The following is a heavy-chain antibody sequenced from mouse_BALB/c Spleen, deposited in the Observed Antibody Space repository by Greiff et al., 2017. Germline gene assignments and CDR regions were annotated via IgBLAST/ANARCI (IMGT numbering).Heavy chain of an antibody. Sequence: QVHVKQSGAELVKPGASVKLSCKASGYTFTSYYMYWVKQRPGQGLEWIGEINPSNGGTNFNEKFKSKATLTVDKSSSTAYMQLSSLTSEDSAVYYCTRGPYYYGSSWSYHAMDYWGQGTSVTVSS. CDR3: TRGPYYYGSSWSYHAMDY. CDR2: INPSNGGT. V-gene: IGHV1S81*02. J-gene: IGHJ4*01. CDR1: GYTFTSYY. D-gene: IGHD1-1*01.